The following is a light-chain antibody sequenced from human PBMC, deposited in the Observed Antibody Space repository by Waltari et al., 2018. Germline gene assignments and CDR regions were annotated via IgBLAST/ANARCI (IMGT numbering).Light chain of an antibody. CDR1: QTVTNW. Sequence: DIQMTQSPSTLSASVGDKVPITCRASQTVTNWLAWYQLKPGMAPKLLIFDASTLKSGVPSRFSGSGSETEFTLTISSLQPDDFATYFCQHYNTLSVSFGQGTKVEVK. V-gene: IGKV1-5*03. CDR3: QHYNTLSVS. CDR2: DAS. J-gene: IGKJ1*01.